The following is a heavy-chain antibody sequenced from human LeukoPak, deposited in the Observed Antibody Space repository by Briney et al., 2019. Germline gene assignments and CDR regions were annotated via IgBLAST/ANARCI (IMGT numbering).Heavy chain of an antibody. J-gene: IGHJ4*02. V-gene: IGHV3-74*01. CDR2: LKSDGTTT. CDR3: ARGGTLTHLLDH. Sequence: GGSLRLSCAASGFTFSSHWMHWVRQTPGKGLVWVSRLKSDGTTTTYADSVKGRFTISRDNAKNTLYLQMDSLRAEDTALYYCARGGTLTHLLDHWGQGTLVTVSS. CDR1: GFTFSSHW. D-gene: IGHD1-1*01.